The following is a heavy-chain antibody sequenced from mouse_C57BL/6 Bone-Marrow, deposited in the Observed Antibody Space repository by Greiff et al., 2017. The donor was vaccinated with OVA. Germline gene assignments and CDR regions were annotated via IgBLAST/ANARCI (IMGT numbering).Heavy chain of an antibody. D-gene: IGHD1-1*01. CDR2: IWSDGST. J-gene: IGHJ4*01. Sequence: VKVVESGPGLVAPSQSLSITCTVSGFSLTSYGVHWVRQPPGKGLEWLVVIWSDGSTTYNSALKSRLSISKDNSKSQVFLKMNSLQTDDTAMYYCARHYYGSSYDAMDYWGQGTSVTVSS. CDR1: GFSLTSYG. V-gene: IGHV2-6-1*01. CDR3: ARHYYGSSYDAMDY.